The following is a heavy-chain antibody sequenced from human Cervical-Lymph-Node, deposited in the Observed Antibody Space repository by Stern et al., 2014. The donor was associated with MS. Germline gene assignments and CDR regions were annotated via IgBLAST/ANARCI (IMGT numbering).Heavy chain of an antibody. CDR3: ARDDRVSSWYKFDF. CDR1: GGSITTDGYY. Sequence: QLQLQESGPGVVKPSQTLSLTCTVSGGSITTDGYYWIWICQNPGKGLEWIGYIYYSRTTYYNPALKSRVTMSLDTSKNQFSLNLSSVTAADTAIYYCARDDRVSSWYKFDFWCQGTLVTVSS. D-gene: IGHD6-13*01. J-gene: IGHJ4*02. CDR2: IYYSRTT. V-gene: IGHV4-31*03.